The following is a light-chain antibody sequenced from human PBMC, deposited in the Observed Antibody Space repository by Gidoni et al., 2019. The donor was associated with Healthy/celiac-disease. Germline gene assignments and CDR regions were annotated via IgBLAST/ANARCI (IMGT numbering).Light chain of an antibody. CDR2: GAS. CDR3: QQYGSSRS. CDR1: QSVSSSY. V-gene: IGKV3-20*01. J-gene: IGKJ2*03. Sequence: EIVLTHSPGTLSLSPGERATLSCRASQSVSSSYLAWYQQKPGQAPRLLIYGASSRATGIPDRFSGSGSGKDFTLTISRLEPEDFAVYYCQQYGSSRSFGQGTKLEIK.